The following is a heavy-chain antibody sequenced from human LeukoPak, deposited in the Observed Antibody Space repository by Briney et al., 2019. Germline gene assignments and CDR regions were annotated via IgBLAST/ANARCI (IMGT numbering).Heavy chain of an antibody. CDR2: ISSSSSYI. CDR1: GFTFSSYS. CDR3: AREQLYSNYVGYFDY. V-gene: IGHV3-21*01. J-gene: IGHJ4*02. D-gene: IGHD4-11*01. Sequence: GGSLRLSCAASGFTFSSYSMNWVRQAPGKGLEWVSSISSSSSYIYYADSVKGRFTISRDNSKNTLYLQMNSLRAEDTAVYYCAREQLYSNYVGYFDYWGQGTLVTVSS.